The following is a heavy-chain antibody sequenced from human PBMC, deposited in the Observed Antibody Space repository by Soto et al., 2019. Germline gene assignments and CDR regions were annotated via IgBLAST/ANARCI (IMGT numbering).Heavy chain of an antibody. V-gene: IGHV3-21*01. J-gene: IGHJ4*02. CDR3: ARDLFSDTAMVTAY. Sequence: GAHTLPSEACGCPFSSYSMTWVRQSPGKGLEWVSSISSSSSYIYYADSVKGRFTISRDNAKNSLYLQMNSLRAEDTAVYYCARDLFSDTAMVTAYWGQGTLVTVSS. D-gene: IGHD5-18*01. CDR2: ISSSSSYI. CDR1: GCPFSSYS.